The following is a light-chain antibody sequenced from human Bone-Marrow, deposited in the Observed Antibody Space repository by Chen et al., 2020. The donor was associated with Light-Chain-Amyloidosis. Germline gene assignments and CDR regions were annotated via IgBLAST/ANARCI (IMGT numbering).Light chain of an antibody. CDR2: DDS. V-gene: IGLV3-21*02. CDR1: NIGYTS. J-gene: IGLJ3*02. Sequence: SYVLTQPSSVSVAPGQTATIACGGNNIGYTSVHWYQQTPGQAPLLVVYDDSDRPSGIPRRLSGSNSGNTATLTISRVEAGDEADYYCQVWDRSSDRPVFGGGTKLTVL. CDR3: QVWDRSSDRPV.